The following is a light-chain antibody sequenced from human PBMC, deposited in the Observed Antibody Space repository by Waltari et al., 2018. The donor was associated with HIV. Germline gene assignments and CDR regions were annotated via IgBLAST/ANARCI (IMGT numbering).Light chain of an antibody. CDR3: LQYGTSPWT. J-gene: IGKJ1*01. Sequence: EIVLTQPAGTLSLSLGERATISCRASQNVTSSYLVWYQQKPDQAPRLLWYGASSRATGIPDRFSGSGSGTDFTLTISALEPTDSAVYYCLQYGTSPWTLGQGTTVEIK. CDR2: GAS. CDR1: QNVTSSY. V-gene: IGKV3-20*01.